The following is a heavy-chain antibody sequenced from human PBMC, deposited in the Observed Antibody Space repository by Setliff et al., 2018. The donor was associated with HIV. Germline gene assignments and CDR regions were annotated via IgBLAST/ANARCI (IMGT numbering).Heavy chain of an antibody. CDR1: GYTFTAYY. Sequence: ASVKVSCKASGYTFTAYYMHWVRQAPGQGLEWMGIINPSGGSTSYAQKFQGRVTMTRNTSISTAYMELSSLRSEDTAVYYRAREPNVLQFLEWFGPAYWGQGTLVTVSS. CDR2: INPSGGST. D-gene: IGHD3-3*01. CDR3: AREPNVLQFLEWFGPAY. J-gene: IGHJ4*02. V-gene: IGHV1-46*01.